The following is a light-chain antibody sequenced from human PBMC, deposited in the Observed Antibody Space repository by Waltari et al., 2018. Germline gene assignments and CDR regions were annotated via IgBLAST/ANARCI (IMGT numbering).Light chain of an antibody. Sequence: QLVVTQSPSASAPLRASVKLTCTLSSGHSSNVIAWLQQRPEKGPRYLMNVNSDGSHSKGDEIPERFCGCSSGARRHPTITLLQSDEDADYYCESGGHGTWVFGGGTKLTVL. CDR1: SGHSSNV. CDR2: VNSDGSH. V-gene: IGLV4-69*01. J-gene: IGLJ3*02. CDR3: ESGGHGTWV.